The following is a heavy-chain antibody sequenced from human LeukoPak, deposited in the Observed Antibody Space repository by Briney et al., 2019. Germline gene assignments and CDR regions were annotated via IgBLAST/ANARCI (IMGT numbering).Heavy chain of an antibody. Sequence: ASVKVSCKASGGTFSSYAISWVRQAPGQGLEWMGWISAYNGNTNYAQKLQGRVTMTTDTSTSTAYMELRSLRSDDTAVYYCARGVSSGYYLDYWGQGTLVTVSS. CDR3: ARGVSSGYYLDY. D-gene: IGHD3-22*01. CDR1: GGTFSSYA. J-gene: IGHJ4*02. V-gene: IGHV1-18*01. CDR2: ISAYNGNT.